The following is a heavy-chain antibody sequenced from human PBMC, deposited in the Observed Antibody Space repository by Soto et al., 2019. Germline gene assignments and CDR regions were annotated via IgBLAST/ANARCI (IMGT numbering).Heavy chain of an antibody. D-gene: IGHD6-19*01. CDR2: ISYDGSNK. CDR1: GFTFSSYG. V-gene: IGHV3-30*18. J-gene: IGHJ4*02. Sequence: GGSLRLSCAASGFTFSSYGMHWVRQAPGKGLEWVAVISYDGSNKYYADSVKGRFTISRDNSKNTLYLQMNSLRAEDTAVYYCAKRVYSSGWYPYSDYFDYWGQGTLVTVSS. CDR3: AKRVYSSGWYPYSDYFDY.